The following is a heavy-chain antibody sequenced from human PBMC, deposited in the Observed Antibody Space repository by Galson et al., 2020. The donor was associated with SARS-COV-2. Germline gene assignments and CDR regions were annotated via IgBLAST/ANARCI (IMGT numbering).Heavy chain of an antibody. CDR1: GFLFSSSD. Sequence: GESLKLSCVASGFLFSSSDMNWVRQAPGKGLEWVAYINNRGSTIHYADSVKGRFTISRDNAKDSLSLQMNSLRDADTATYYCVRDGSSGSYKWGQGTLVTVSS. D-gene: IGHD1-26*01. V-gene: IGHV3-48*02. CDR3: VRDGSSGSYK. CDR2: INNRGSTI. J-gene: IGHJ4*02.